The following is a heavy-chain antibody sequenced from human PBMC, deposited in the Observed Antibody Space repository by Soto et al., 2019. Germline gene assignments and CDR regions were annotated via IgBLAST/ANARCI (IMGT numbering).Heavy chain of an antibody. CDR3: ARPEGGYGSGYSWFDP. Sequence: SETLSLTFGVSGRSIREINSSWGWIRQTPGEGLEWIGTIHHTGSTYYNPSLKSRVIISLDTSKNPFSRKLSSVTAAHTALYYCARPEGGYGSGYSWFDPWGQGTRVTVSS. D-gene: IGHD5-12*01. V-gene: IGHV4-39*01. CDR2: IHHTGST. CDR1: GRSIREINSS. J-gene: IGHJ5*02.